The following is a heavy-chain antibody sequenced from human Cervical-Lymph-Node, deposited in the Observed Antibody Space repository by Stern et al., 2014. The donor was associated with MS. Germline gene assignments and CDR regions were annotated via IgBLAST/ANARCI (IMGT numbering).Heavy chain of an antibody. CDR2: IYWDDDK. CDR3: AHARLDLRRFFDF. CDR1: GFSLSTGGVA. J-gene: IGHJ4*02. D-gene: IGHD1-1*01. Sequence: QVPLNESGPTLVKPTQTLTLTCTFSGFSLSTGGVAGGWIRQAPGKGLEWVALIYWDDDKRFSPSLKSRLTITKDTSKNLVVLTMTNMDPVDTATYYCAHARLDLRRFFDFWGPGTLVSVSS. V-gene: IGHV2-5*02.